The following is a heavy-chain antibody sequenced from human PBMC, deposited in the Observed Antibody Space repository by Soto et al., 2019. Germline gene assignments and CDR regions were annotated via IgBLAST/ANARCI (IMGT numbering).Heavy chain of an antibody. CDR1: GYTFTGYY. V-gene: IGHV1-2*04. Sequence: ASVKVSCKASGYTFTGYYMHWVRQAPGQGLEWMGWINPNSGGTNYAQKFQGWVTMTRDTSISTAYMELSRLRSDDTAVYYCARMILGYCTNGVCPENWFHPWGLGTLVTVSS. D-gene: IGHD2-8*01. CDR2: INPNSGGT. CDR3: ARMILGYCTNGVCPENWFHP. J-gene: IGHJ5*02.